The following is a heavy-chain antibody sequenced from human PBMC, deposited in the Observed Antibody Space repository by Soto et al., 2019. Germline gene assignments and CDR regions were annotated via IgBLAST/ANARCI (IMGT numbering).Heavy chain of an antibody. CDR1: GVTSHAYA. V-gene: IGHV3-23*01. D-gene: IGHD1-26*01. CDR3: AKDGVIVPGAHFDS. CDR2: ITGSGGRT. Sequence: GGALRHWSAGSGVTSHAYALIWVRQGPGKGLEWVSAITGSGGRTFYADSVKGRFTISRDNSKTTLYLQMTSLRADDTAIYFCAKDGVIVPGAHFDSWGQG. J-gene: IGHJ4*02.